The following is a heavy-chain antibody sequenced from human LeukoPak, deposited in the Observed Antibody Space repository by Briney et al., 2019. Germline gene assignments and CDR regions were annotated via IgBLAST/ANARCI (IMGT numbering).Heavy chain of an antibody. CDR2: INHSGST. J-gene: IGHJ4*02. V-gene: IGHV4-34*01. D-gene: IGHD3-10*01. CDR1: GGAFSGYY. Sequence: SETLSLTCAVYGGAFSGYYWSWIRQPPGKGLEWIGEINHSGSTNYNPSLKSRVTISVDTSKNQFSLKLSSVTAADTAVYYCARGYYFFDYWGQGTLVTVSS. CDR3: ARGYYFFDY.